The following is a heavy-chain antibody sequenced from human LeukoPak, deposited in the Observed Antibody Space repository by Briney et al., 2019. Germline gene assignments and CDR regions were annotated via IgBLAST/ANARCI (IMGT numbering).Heavy chain of an antibody. Sequence: PSETLSLTCTVSGGSISSYYWSWLRQPPGKGLEWIGYIYYSGSTNYNPSLKSRVTISVDTSKNQFSLKLSSVTAADTAVYYCARDGGYGSGFVRNNWFDPWGQGTLVTVSS. J-gene: IGHJ5*02. D-gene: IGHD3-10*01. CDR3: ARDGGYGSGFVRNNWFDP. CDR2: IYYSGST. CDR1: GGSISSYY. V-gene: IGHV4-59*01.